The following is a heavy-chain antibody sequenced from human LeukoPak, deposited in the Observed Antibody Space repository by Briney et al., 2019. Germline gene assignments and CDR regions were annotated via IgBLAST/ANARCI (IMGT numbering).Heavy chain of an antibody. V-gene: IGHV4-39*07. J-gene: IGHJ4*02. CDR2: IYYSGST. D-gene: IGHD1-26*01. CDR1: GGSISSSSYY. CDR3: ASVPDEEWELLEFTPRIDY. Sequence: SETLSLTCTVSGGSISSSSYYWGWIRQPPGKGLESIGSIYYSGSTYYNPSLKSRVTISVDTSKNQFSLKLSSVTAADTAVYYCASVPDEEWELLEFTPRIDYWGQGTLVTVSS.